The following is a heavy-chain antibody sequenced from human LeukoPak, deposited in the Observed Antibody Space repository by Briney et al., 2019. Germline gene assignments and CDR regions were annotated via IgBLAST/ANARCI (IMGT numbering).Heavy chain of an antibody. Sequence: GGSLRLSCAASGFTFSSYAMSWVRQAPGKGLEWVSAISGSGGSTYYADSVKGRFTISRDNSKNTLYLQMNSLRAEDTAVYCCGIASAVHYYFDYWGQGTLVTVSS. D-gene: IGHD2-2*01. V-gene: IGHV3-23*01. CDR3: GIASAVHYYFDY. CDR1: GFTFSSYA. J-gene: IGHJ4*02. CDR2: ISGSGGST.